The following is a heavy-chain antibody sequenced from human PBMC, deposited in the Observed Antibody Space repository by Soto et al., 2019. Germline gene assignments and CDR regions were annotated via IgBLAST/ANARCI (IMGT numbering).Heavy chain of an antibody. V-gene: IGHV4-4*07. D-gene: IGHD3-10*01. J-gene: IGHJ6*02. CDR2: IYNGGNT. CDR1: GGSISSYY. CDR3: ARDGSDSYGLDV. Sequence: PSETLSHTCTVSGGSISSYYWSWIRQSAGKGLEWIGRIYNGGNTQYNPSLKSRVTMSADTSKNQFSLRLNSVTAADTAVYYCARDGSDSYGLDVWGQGTTVTVSS.